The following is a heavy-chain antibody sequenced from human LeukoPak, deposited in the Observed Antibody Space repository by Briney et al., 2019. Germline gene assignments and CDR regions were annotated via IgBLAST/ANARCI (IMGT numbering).Heavy chain of an antibody. CDR3: ARDDGDYDSSGHYPY. CDR2: IWYDGSNK. CDR1: GFTFSSYG. V-gene: IGHV3-33*01. Sequence: QPGGSLRLSCAASGFTFSSYGMHWVRQAPGKGLEWVVVIWYDGSNKYYADSVKGRFTISRDNSKNTLYLQMNSLRAEDTAVYYCARDDGDYDSSGHYPYWGQGTLVTVSS. J-gene: IGHJ4*02. D-gene: IGHD3-22*01.